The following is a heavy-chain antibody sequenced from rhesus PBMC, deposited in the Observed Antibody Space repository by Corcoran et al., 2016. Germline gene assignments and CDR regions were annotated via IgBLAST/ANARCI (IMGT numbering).Heavy chain of an antibody. V-gene: IGHV4S11*01. CDR2: IYGSGSST. CDR3: ARGWVDAYFDY. D-gene: IGHD5-12*01. J-gene: IGHJ4*01. Sequence: QLQLQESGPGLVKPLETLALTCAVSGGSISSNYWSWIRPPPGKGLEWSGYIYGSGSSTNYNPSLKSRVTLSVDTSKNQFSLKLSSVTAADTAVYYCARGWVDAYFDYWGQGVLVTVSS. CDR1: GGSISSNY.